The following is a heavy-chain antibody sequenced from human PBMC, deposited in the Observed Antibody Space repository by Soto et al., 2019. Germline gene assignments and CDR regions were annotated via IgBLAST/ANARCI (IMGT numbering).Heavy chain of an antibody. J-gene: IGHJ6*02. CDR1: GGTFSSYT. Sequence: QVQLVQSGAEVKKPGSSVKVSCKASGGTFSSYTISWVRQAPGQGLEWMGRIIPILGIANYAQKFQGRVTITADKSTSTAYMELSSLRSEDTAVYYCARGGPMVRGVIAPYYYGMDVWGQGTTVTVSS. CDR2: IIPILGIA. D-gene: IGHD3-10*01. CDR3: ARGGPMVRGVIAPYYYGMDV. V-gene: IGHV1-69*02.